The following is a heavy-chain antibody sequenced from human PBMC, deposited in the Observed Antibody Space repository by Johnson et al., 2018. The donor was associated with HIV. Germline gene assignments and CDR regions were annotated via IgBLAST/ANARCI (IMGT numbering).Heavy chain of an antibody. J-gene: IGHJ3*02. D-gene: IGHD4-17*01. CDR3: AKIYGDYAVGAFDI. V-gene: IGHV3-33*06. CDR1: GFTFSSYG. Sequence: VQLVEFGGGVVQPGRSLRLSCAASGFTFSSYGMHWVRQAPGKGLEWVAVIWYDGSNKYYADSVKGRFTISRDNSKNTLYLQMNSLRAEDTAVYYCAKIYGDYAVGAFDIWGQGTMVTVSS. CDR2: IWYDGSNK.